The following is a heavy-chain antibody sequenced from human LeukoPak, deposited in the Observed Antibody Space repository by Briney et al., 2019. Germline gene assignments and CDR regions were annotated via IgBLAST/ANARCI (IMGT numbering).Heavy chain of an antibody. J-gene: IGHJ4*02. CDR3: ARSIAAAGF. CDR2: IHYSGST. V-gene: IGHV4-61*01. CDR1: GGSISSVSNS. D-gene: IGHD6-13*01. Sequence: SETLSLTCTVSGGSISSVSNSWTWIRQPPGKGLEWIGDIHYSGSTNYNPSLKSRVTISVDTSKNQFSLKLSSVTAADTAVYYCARSIAAAGFWGQGTLVTVSS.